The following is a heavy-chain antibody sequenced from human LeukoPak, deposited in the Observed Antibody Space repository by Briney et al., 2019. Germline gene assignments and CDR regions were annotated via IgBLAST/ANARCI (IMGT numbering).Heavy chain of an antibody. CDR2: INHSGST. D-gene: IGHD3-10*01. CDR3: ATGVRRYCSGSYYYYYYGMDV. J-gene: IGHJ6*02. Sequence: SETLSLTCAVYGGSFSGYYWSWIRQPPGKGLEWIGEINHSGSTNYNPSLKSRVTISVDTSKNQFSLKLSSVTAADTAVYYCATGVRRYCSGSYYYYYYGMDVWGQGTTVTVSS. V-gene: IGHV4-34*01. CDR1: GGSFSGYY.